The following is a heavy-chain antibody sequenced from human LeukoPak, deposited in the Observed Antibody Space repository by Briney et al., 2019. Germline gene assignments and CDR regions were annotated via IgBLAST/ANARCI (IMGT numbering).Heavy chain of an antibody. J-gene: IGHJ1*01. Sequence: PSETLSLTCTVSSDSISSSYWSWIRQPPGKGLEWIGYIYYSGSTNYNPSLKSRVAISVDTSKNQFSLKLNSVTAADTAVYYCARGYCSSTICFQYFYHWGQGTLVTVSS. CDR3: ARGYCSSTICFQYFYH. D-gene: IGHD2-2*01. CDR1: SDSISSSY. V-gene: IGHV4-59*01. CDR2: IYYSGST.